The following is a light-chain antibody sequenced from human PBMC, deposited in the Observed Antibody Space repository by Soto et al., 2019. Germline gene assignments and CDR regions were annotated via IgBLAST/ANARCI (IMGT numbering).Light chain of an antibody. CDR3: QPRFNWPLT. CDR2: DAS. CDR1: QNVGTY. J-gene: IGKJ4*01. V-gene: IGKV3-11*01. Sequence: VLTQSPATLPLSPGDRATLSCRASQNVGTYLAWYQQKPGQVPRLLIYDASNRATGIPARFSGSGSGTDFTLTISSLEPEDFAVYYCQPRFNWPLTFGGGTKVEIK.